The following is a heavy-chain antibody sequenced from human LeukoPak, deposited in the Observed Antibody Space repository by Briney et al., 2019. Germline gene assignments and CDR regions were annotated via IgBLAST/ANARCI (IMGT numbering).Heavy chain of an antibody. CDR2: IYYSGST. D-gene: IGHD3-10*01. J-gene: IGHJ4*02. V-gene: IGHV4-39*01. CDR1: GGSISSSSYY. Sequence: PETLSLTCTVSGGSISSSSYYWGWIRQPPGKGLEWIASIYYSGSTYYNPSLKTRVTIYVDTSKKQFSLKVNSVTAADTAVYYCAMSGSGTSCNEQFDYWGQGTLVTVSS. CDR3: AMSGSGTSCNEQFDY.